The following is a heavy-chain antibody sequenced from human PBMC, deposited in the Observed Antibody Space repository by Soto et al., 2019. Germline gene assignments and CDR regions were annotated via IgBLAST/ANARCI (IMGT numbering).Heavy chain of an antibody. J-gene: IGHJ6*04. CDR3: AREDSSSWYGLYYYGMDV. Sequence: PGGSLRLSCAASGFTFSSYSMNWVRQAPGKGLEWVSSISSSSSYIYYADSVKGRFTISRDNAKNSLYLQMNSLRAEETAVYYCAREDSSSWYGLYYYGMDVWGKGTTVTVS. CDR1: GFTFSSYS. V-gene: IGHV3-21*01. CDR2: ISSSSSYI. D-gene: IGHD6-13*01.